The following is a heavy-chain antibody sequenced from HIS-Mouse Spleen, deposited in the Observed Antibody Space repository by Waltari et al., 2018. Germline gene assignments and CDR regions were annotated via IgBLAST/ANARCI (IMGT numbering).Heavy chain of an antibody. CDR1: GFTFYDYA. V-gene: IGHV3-9*01. D-gene: IGHD6-6*01. CDR2: ISWNSGSI. CDR3: VKDMRYSSSYFDY. J-gene: IGHJ4*02. Sequence: EVQLVESGGGLVQPGRSLRLSCAASGFTFYDYAIHLVRQAPGKGLEWVSGISWNSGSIGYADSVKGRFTISRDNAKNSLYLQMNSLRAEDTALYYCVKDMRYSSSYFDYWGQGTLVTVSS.